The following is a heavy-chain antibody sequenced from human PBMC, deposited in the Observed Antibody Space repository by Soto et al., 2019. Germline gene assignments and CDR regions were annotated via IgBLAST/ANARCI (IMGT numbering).Heavy chain of an antibody. Sequence: QVQLVESGGGVVQPGRSLRLSCAASGFTFSSYGMHWVRQAPGKGLEWVAVIWYDGSNKYYADSVKGRFTISRDNSKNTLYLQMNSLRAEDTAVYYCARAGSPYYDSSGYYYVGAFDICGQGTMVTVSS. D-gene: IGHD3-22*01. CDR2: IWYDGSNK. J-gene: IGHJ3*02. CDR1: GFTFSSYG. CDR3: ARAGSPYYDSSGYYYVGAFDI. V-gene: IGHV3-33*01.